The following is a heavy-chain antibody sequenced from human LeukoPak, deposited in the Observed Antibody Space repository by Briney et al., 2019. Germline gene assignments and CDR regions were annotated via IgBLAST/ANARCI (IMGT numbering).Heavy chain of an antibody. Sequence: ASVKVSCKASGYTFTSYGISWVRQAPGQGLEWMGWISAYNGNTNYAQKLQGRVTMTTDTSTSTAYMELRSLSSDDTAVYYCAGDSTRFLEWLDAFDIWGQGTMVTVSS. V-gene: IGHV1-18*01. CDR3: AGDSTRFLEWLDAFDI. D-gene: IGHD3-3*01. CDR2: ISAYNGNT. CDR1: GYTFTSYG. J-gene: IGHJ3*02.